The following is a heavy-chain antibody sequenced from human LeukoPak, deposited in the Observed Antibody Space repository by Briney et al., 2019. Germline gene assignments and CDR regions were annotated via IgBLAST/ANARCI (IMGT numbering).Heavy chain of an antibody. CDR1: GYSFTSYW. J-gene: IGHJ1*01. CDR2: IDPSDSYT. V-gene: IGHV5-10-1*01. Sequence: GESLKISCKGSGYSFTSYWISWVRQMPGKGLEWMGRIDPSDSYTNYSPSFQGHVTISADKSISTAYLQWSSLKASDTAMYYCARPDCSSTSCREYFQHWGQGTLVTVSS. D-gene: IGHD2-2*01. CDR3: ARPDCSSTSCREYFQH.